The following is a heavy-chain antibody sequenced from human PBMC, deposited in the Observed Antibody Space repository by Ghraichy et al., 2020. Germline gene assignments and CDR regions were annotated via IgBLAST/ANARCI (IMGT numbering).Heavy chain of an antibody. CDR3: ARVSGTWVSDFYYYGMDV. V-gene: IGHV3-21*01. CDR2: ITGTGSYI. Sequence: GESLNISCAASGFTFRSYDLTWVRQAPGKGLEWVSSITGTGSYIYYADSLQGRFTISRDNAKNSLYLQMNSLRAEDTAVYYCARVSGTWVSDFYYYGMDVWGQGTTVTVSS. CDR1: GFTFRSYD. J-gene: IGHJ6*02. D-gene: IGHD3-3*01.